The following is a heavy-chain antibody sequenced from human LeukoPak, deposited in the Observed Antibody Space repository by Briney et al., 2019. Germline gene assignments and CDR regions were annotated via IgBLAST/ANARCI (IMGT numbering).Heavy chain of an antibody. CDR2: ISFSSGVI. D-gene: IGHD3-10*01. CDR3: ARASYGSFDI. J-gene: IGHJ3*02. Sequence: PGGSLRLSCAASGFTFTNYDMNWVRQAPGKGLECVSYISFSSGVIYYADSVKGRFTISRDNAKNSLFLQMNSLRAEDTAVYYCARASYGSFDIWGQGTMVTVSS. V-gene: IGHV3-48*04. CDR1: GFTFTNYD.